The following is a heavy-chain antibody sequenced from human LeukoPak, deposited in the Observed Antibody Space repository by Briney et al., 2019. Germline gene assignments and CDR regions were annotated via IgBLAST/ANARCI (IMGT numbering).Heavy chain of an antibody. D-gene: IGHD3-9*01. V-gene: IGHV3-33*01. J-gene: IGHJ4*02. CDR3: ARDSESWTETGPRFDY. Sequence: GGSLRLSCAASGFTFSNYGMHWVRQAPGKGLEWVAVIWYDGSNEYYADSVKGRFTISRDNSKNTLYLQMNSLRVEDTAVYYCARDSESWTETGPRFDYWGQGTLVTVSS. CDR1: GFTFSNYG. CDR2: IWYDGSNE.